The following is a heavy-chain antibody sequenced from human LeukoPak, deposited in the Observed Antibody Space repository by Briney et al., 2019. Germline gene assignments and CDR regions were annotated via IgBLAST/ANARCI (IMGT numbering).Heavy chain of an antibody. CDR1: GYTFTSYA. J-gene: IGHJ5*02. V-gene: IGHV7-4-1*02. Sequence: ASVKVSCKASGYTFTSYAMNWVRQAPGQGLEWMGWINTNTGNPTYAQGFTGRFVFSLDTSVSTAYLQISSLKAEDTAVYYCARGLGPYGDYDSGPFDPWGQGTLVTVSS. CDR2: INTNTGNP. CDR3: ARGLGPYGDYDSGPFDP. D-gene: IGHD4-17*01.